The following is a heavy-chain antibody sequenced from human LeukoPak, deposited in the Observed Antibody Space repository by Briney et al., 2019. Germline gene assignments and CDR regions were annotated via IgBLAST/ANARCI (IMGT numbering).Heavy chain of an antibody. CDR1: GFTFRNYG. V-gene: IGHV3-33*01. J-gene: IGHJ4*02. CDR2: IFYDGSKK. Sequence: GGSPRLSCVASGFTFRNYGMHWIRQAPGKGLEWVSVIFYDGSKKYYADFVKGRFTISRDNSKNVVYLQMDSLRAEDTAFYYCTRSLGETTFDWWGQGTLVTVPS. CDR3: TRSLGETTFDW. D-gene: IGHD3-16*01.